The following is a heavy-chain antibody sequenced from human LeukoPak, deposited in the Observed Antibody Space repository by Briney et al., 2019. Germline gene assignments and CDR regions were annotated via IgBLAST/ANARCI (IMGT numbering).Heavy chain of an antibody. CDR3: APFEGARPRGWFDP. CDR2: LYWDDDK. J-gene: IGHJ5*02. V-gene: IGHV2-5*02. D-gene: IGHD6-6*01. CDR1: GFSLSTSGVG. Sequence: SGPTLLNPTQTLTLTCTFSGFSLSTSGVGVGWIRQPPGKALEWHALLYWDDDKCYSPSLKSRLTITKDTSKNQVVLTMTNMDPVDTATYSWAPFEGARPRGWFDPWGQGTLVTVSS.